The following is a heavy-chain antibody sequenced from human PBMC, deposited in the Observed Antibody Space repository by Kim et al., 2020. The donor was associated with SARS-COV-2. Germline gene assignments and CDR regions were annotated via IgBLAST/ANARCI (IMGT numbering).Heavy chain of an antibody. D-gene: IGHD4-17*01. V-gene: IGHV4-4*02. J-gene: IGHJ4*02. Sequence: TPPLKSRVTITVDKSKNQFSLKLSSVTAAATAVYYCARATATTARLFDYWGQGTLVTVSS. CDR3: ARATATTARLFDY.